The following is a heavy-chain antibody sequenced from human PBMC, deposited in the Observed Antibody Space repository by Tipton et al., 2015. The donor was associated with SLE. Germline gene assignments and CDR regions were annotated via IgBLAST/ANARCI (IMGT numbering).Heavy chain of an antibody. J-gene: IGHJ5*02. CDR1: GYSISSGYY. D-gene: IGHD3-3*01. CDR2: IYHSGST. CDR3: ASLPTVWSWFDP. Sequence: TLSLTCAVSGYSISSGYYWGWIRQPPGKGLEWIGNIYHSGSTYYNPPLKSRVTISVDTPKNQFSLRLSSVTAADTAVYYCASLPTVWSWFDPWGQGTLVSVSS. V-gene: IGHV4-38-2*01.